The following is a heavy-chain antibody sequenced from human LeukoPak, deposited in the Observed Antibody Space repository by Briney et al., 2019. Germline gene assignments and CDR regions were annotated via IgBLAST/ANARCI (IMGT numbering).Heavy chain of an antibody. J-gene: IGHJ3*02. CDR3: ARRTKGYAFDI. V-gene: IGHV5-51*01. Sequence: HGASLQISCKGSGYSFTSYWIGWVRQLPGKGLEWMGIIYPGDSDTRYSPSFQGQVTISADKSISTAYLQWSSLKASDTAMYYCARRTKGYAFDIWGQGTMVTVSS. CDR2: IYPGDSDT. CDR1: GYSFTSYW.